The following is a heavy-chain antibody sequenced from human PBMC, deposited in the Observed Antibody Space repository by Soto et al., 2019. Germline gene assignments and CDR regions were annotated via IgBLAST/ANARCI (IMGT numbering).Heavy chain of an antibody. J-gene: IGHJ3*02. V-gene: IGHV3-23*01. CDR1: GFTFSSYA. CDR2: ISGSGGST. D-gene: IGHD3-3*01. CDR3: AKDQYITIFGVGPDAFDI. Sequence: PGGSLRLSCAASGFTFSSYAMSWVRQAPGKGLEWVSAISGSGGSTYYADSVKGRFTISRDNSKNTLYLQMNSLRAEDTAVYYCAKDQYITIFGVGPDAFDIWGQGTMVTVSS.